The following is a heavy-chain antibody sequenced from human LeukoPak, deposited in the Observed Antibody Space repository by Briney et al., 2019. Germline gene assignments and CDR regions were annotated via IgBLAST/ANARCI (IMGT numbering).Heavy chain of an antibody. CDR1: GYTFTSYD. Sequence: ASVKVSCKASGYTFTSYDINWVRQATGQGLEWMGWMNPNSGNTGYAQKFQGRVTMTNDTSTDTAYMELSSLRSEDTAVYYCATASYSNYFLGKYYYYMDVWGKGTTVTVSS. D-gene: IGHD4-11*01. CDR3: ATASYSNYFLGKYYYYMDV. J-gene: IGHJ6*03. CDR2: MNPNSGNT. V-gene: IGHV1-8*02.